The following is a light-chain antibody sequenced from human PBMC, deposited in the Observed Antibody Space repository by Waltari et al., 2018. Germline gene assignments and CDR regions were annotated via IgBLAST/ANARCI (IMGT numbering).Light chain of an antibody. V-gene: IGKV1-5*03. CDR3: QQYNSYPWT. CDR2: KAS. J-gene: IGKJ1*01. CDR1: QSISSW. Sequence: SVGDRVTITCRASQSISSWLAWYQQKPGKAPKLLIYKASSLESGVPSRFSGSGSGTEFTLTISSLQPDDFATYYCQQYNSYPWTFGQGTKVEIK.